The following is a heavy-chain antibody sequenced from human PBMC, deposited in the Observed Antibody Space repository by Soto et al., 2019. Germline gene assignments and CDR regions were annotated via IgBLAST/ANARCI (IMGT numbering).Heavy chain of an antibody. Sequence: ASETLSLTCTVSGGSISSSSYYWGWIRQPPGKGLEWIGSIYYSGTTYSSPSLKGRVTISADTSETQFSLKLNSVSAADTAVYYCARGPSGDKVDYWGQGIQVTVSS. V-gene: IGHV4-39*07. CDR1: GGSISSSSYY. CDR2: IYYSGTT. CDR3: ARGPSGDKVDY. D-gene: IGHD7-27*01. J-gene: IGHJ4*02.